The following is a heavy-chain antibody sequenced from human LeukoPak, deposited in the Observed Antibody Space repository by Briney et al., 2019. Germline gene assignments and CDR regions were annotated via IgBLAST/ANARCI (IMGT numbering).Heavy chain of an antibody. Sequence: PSETLSLTCTVSGGSISSYYWSWIRQPAGKGLEWIGRIYTSGSTNYNPSLKSRVTMSVDTSKNQFSLKLSSVTAADTAVYYCARDGYKERTGLDYYYYMDVWGKGTTVTVSS. CDR2: IYTSGST. CDR1: GGSISSYY. CDR3: ARDGYKERTGLDYYYYMDV. V-gene: IGHV4-4*07. J-gene: IGHJ6*03. D-gene: IGHD5-24*01.